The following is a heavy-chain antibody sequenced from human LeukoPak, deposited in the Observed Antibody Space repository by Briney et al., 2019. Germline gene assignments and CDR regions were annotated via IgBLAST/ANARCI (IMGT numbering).Heavy chain of an antibody. V-gene: IGHV1-2*02. J-gene: IGHJ3*02. CDR1: GYTFTCYY. CDR2: INPNSGGT. CDR3: ARAYIVVLPAAAGDAFDI. D-gene: IGHD2-2*01. Sequence: ASVKVSCKASGYTFTCYYMHWVRQAPGQGLEWMGWINPNSGGTNYAQKFQGRVTMTRDTSISTAYMELSRLRSDDTAVYYCARAYIVVLPAAAGDAFDIWGQGTTVTGSS.